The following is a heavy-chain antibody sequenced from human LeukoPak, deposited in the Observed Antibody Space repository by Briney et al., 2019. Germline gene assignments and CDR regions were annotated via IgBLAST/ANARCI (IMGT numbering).Heavy chain of an antibody. CDR1: GYIFASYG. Sequence: ASVKVSCKASGYIFASYGISWVRQAPGQGLECMGWISGYNGNTKYAQKFQARVTLTTDTSTSTAYMELWSLRSDDTALYYCARGGWYYYESSGYYLIDNWGQGTLVTVSS. CDR2: ISGYNGNT. CDR3: ARGGWYYYESSGYYLIDN. J-gene: IGHJ4*02. V-gene: IGHV1-18*01. D-gene: IGHD3-22*01.